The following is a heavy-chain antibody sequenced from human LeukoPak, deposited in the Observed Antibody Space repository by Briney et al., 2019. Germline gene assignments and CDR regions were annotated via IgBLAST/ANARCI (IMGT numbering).Heavy chain of an antibody. J-gene: IGHJ4*02. V-gene: IGHV3-30*03. CDR3: ARDPRGPTGYDSSARDTFDY. CDR1: GLTFNSYW. Sequence: GGSLRLSCAASGLTFNSYWMHWVRQAPGKGLEWVAVVLYDGTMQYYADSVKGRFTASRDNAKNTLYLQMRSLRGDDTAVYYCARDPRGPTGYDSSARDTFDYWGQGTLVTVSS. D-gene: IGHD3-22*01. CDR2: VLYDGTMQ.